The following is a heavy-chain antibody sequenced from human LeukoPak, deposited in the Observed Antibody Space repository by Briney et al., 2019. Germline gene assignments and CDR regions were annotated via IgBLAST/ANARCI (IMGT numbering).Heavy chain of an antibody. V-gene: IGHV4-59*08. CDR2: MYNSGLT. CDR1: GGSINSYY. Sequence: SETLSLTCTVSGGSINSYYWSWIRQPPGKGLEWIGYMYNSGLTNYNPSLKSRVTISVDTSKNQFPLKLSSVTVADTAVYYCARLHYGDPTSWFDPWGQGTLVTVSS. D-gene: IGHD2-21*02. J-gene: IGHJ5*02. CDR3: ARLHYGDPTSWFDP.